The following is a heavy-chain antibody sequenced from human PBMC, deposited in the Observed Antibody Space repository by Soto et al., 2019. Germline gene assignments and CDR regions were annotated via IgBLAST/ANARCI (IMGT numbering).Heavy chain of an antibody. CDR2: INPSNEIT. J-gene: IGHJ4*02. D-gene: IGHD1-26*01. CDR3: MRGGWGDSPIDY. V-gene: IGHV1-2*02. CDR1: GYTFSAYY. Sequence: QVHLLQSGAEVKNVGASVKVSCKTSGYTFSAYYVHWARLAPGRGFQWLGWINPSNEITTFSEFFQGRITMTRDPSTNPVHMELTMLTSDATAVYYCMRGGWGDSPIDYWGQGTQVTVSS.